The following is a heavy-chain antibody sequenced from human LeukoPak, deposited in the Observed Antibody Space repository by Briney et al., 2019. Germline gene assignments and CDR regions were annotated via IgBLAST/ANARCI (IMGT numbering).Heavy chain of an antibody. D-gene: IGHD3-10*01. J-gene: IGHJ6*03. V-gene: IGHV4-4*07. CDR2: IYTSGST. Sequence: PSETLSLTCTVSGGSISSYYWSWIRQPAGKGLEWIGRIYTSGSTNYNPSLKRRVTMSVDTSKNQFSLKLSSVTAADTAVYYCASDYYGSGMYYYMDVWGKGTTVTVSS. CDR1: GGSISSYY. CDR3: ASDYYGSGMYYYMDV.